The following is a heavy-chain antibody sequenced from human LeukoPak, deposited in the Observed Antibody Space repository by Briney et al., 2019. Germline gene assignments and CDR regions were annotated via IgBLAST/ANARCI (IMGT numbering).Heavy chain of an antibody. Sequence: GGSLRLSCAASGSTFSGSAMHWVRQAPGKGLEWVGQIGSGAKSYATAYAASVKGRFTISRDDSKNTAYLQMNSLQTEDTTVYYCTREKEAYNFGLAYYYYYMDVWGKGTTVTVSS. CDR2: IGSGAKSYAT. CDR3: TREKEAYNFGLAYYYYYMDV. V-gene: IGHV3-73*01. CDR1: GSTFSGSA. J-gene: IGHJ6*03. D-gene: IGHD5-18*01.